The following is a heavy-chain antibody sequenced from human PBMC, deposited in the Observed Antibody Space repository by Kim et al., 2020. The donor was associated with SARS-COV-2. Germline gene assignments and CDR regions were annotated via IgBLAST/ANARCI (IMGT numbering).Heavy chain of an antibody. CDR3: ARDGPRGYSSGWSAPVYYYYGMDV. CDR2: ISYDGSNK. V-gene: IGHV3-30*04. Sequence: GGSLRLSCAASGFTFSSYAMHWVRQAPGKGLEWVAVISYDGSNKYYADSVKGRFTISRDNSKNTLYLQMNSLRAEDTAVYYCARDGPRGYSSGWSAPVYYYYGMDVWGQGTTVTVSS. J-gene: IGHJ6*02. CDR1: GFTFSSYA. D-gene: IGHD6-19*01.